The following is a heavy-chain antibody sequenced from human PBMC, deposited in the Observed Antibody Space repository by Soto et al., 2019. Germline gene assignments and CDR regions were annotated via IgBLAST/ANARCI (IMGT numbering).Heavy chain of an antibody. J-gene: IGHJ4*02. CDR2: ISAYNGNT. Sequence: ASVKVSCKASGYTFTSYGISWVRQAPGQGLEWMGWISAYNGNTNYAQKLQGRVTMTTDTSTSTAYMELRSLRSDDTAVYYCARGDYDYVWGSFPLTLWGQGTLVTVSS. CDR1: GYTFTSYG. V-gene: IGHV1-18*04. D-gene: IGHD3-16*01. CDR3: ARGDYDYVWGSFPLTL.